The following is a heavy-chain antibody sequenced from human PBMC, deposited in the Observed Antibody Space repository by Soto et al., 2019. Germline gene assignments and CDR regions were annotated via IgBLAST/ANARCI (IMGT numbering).Heavy chain of an antibody. J-gene: IGHJ4*02. V-gene: IGHV3-13*05. CDR2: GDP. Sequence: GDPYYPGSVKGRFTISRENAKKSLYLQMNSLRAEDTAVYYCASDHYDFWSGSYLTRYYFDFWGQGTLVTVSS. D-gene: IGHD3-3*01. CDR3: ASDHYDFWSGSYLTRYYFDF.